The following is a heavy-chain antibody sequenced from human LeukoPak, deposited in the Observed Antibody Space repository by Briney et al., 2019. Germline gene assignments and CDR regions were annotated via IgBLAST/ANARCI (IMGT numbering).Heavy chain of an antibody. CDR2: MNPNNGNT. Sequence: ASVKVSCKASGYTFTSYDINWVRQAPGQGLEWVGWMNPNNGNTGYAQKFQGRVTFTRNASISTAYMELSSLRSGDTAVVYCAIEVYYDSSGYYNWGQGTLVTVSS. V-gene: IGHV1-8*03. D-gene: IGHD3-22*01. CDR1: GYTFTSYD. J-gene: IGHJ4*02. CDR3: AIEVYYDSSGYYN.